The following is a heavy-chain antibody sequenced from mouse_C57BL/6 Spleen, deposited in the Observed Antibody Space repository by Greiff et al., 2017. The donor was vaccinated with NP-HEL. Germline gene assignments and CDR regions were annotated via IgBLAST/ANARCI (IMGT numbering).Heavy chain of an antibody. D-gene: IGHD1-1*01. V-gene: IGHV1-62-2*01. CDR2: FYPGSGSI. J-gene: IGHJ1*03. CDR1: GYTFTEYT. CDR3: ARHEDRYGSSYWYFDV. Sequence: QVQLKQSGAELVQPGASVKLSCKASGYTFTEYTIHWVKQRSGQGLEWIGWFYPGSGSIKYNEKFKDKATLTADKSSSTVYMELSRLTSEDSAVYFGARHEDRYGSSYWYFDVWGTGTTVTVSS.